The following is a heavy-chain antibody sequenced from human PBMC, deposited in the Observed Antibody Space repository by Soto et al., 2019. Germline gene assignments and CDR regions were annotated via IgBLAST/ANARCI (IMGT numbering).Heavy chain of an antibody. J-gene: IGHJ4*02. Sequence: QITLKESGPTLVKPTQTLTLTCTFSGFSLSTSGVGVGWIRQPPGKALEWLALIYWDDDKRYSPSLKSRLTIXKXNSKNQVVLTMTNMDPVDTATYYCAPVLSSSSPFLDWGQGTLVTVSS. CDR1: GFSLSTSGVG. CDR3: APVLSSSSPFLD. V-gene: IGHV2-5*02. D-gene: IGHD6-6*01. CDR2: IYWDDDK.